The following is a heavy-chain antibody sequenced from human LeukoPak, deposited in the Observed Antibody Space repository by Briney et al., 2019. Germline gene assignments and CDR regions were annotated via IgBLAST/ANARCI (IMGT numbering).Heavy chain of an antibody. CDR3: ARDNRVRVPALINLGYYMDV. CDR2: IKQDGSEK. D-gene: IGHD2-2*01. J-gene: IGHJ6*03. V-gene: IGHV3-7*01. Sequence: GGSLRLSCAASGFTFSSYWMSWVRQAPGKGLEWVANIKQDGSEKYYVDSVKGRFTISRDNAKNSLYLQMNSLRAEDTAVYYCARDNRVRVPALINLGYYMDVWGKGTTLTVSS. CDR1: GFTFSSYW.